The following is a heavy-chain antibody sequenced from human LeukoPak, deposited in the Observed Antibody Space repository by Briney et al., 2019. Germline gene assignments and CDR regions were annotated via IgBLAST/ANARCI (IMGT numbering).Heavy chain of an antibody. D-gene: IGHD1-20*01. CDR3: ARPLTGKEDY. CDR2: ISSSSSYI. V-gene: IGHV3-21*01. Sequence: GGSLRLSCAAAGFTFSSYSMKWVRQAPGKGLEWVSSISSSSSYIYYADSVKGRLTISRDNAKNSLYLQMNSLRAEDTAVYYCARPLTGKEDYWGQGTLVTVSS. CDR1: GFTFSSYS. J-gene: IGHJ4*02.